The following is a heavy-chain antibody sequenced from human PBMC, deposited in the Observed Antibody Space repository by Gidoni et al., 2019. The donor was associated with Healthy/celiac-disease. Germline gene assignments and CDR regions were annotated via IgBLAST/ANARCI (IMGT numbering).Heavy chain of an antibody. Sequence: QVQLVQSGAEGKKPGASGKVSCNASGYTFTSYGISWVRQAPGQGLEWMAWISAYNGNTNYAQKLQGRVTMTTDTSTSTAYMELRSLRSADTAVYYCARVVTLKGGNSFDYWGQGTLVTVSS. D-gene: IGHD2-15*01. CDR1: GYTFTSYG. V-gene: IGHV1-18*01. CDR2: ISAYNGNT. CDR3: ARVVTLKGGNSFDY. J-gene: IGHJ4*02.